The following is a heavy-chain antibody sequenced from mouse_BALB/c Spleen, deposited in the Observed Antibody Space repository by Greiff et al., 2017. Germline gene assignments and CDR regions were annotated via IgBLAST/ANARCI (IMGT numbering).Heavy chain of an antibody. J-gene: IGHJ1*01. CDR3: ARTAYYGYWYFDV. Sequence: EVQLQQSGAELVKPGASVKLSCTASGFDIKDTYMHWVKQRPEQGLEWIGRIDPANGNTKYDPKFQGKATITADTSSNTAYLQLSSLTSEDTAVYYCARTAYYGYWYFDVWGEGTTVTVSS. V-gene: IGHV14-3*02. D-gene: IGHD1-1*01. CDR2: IDPANGNT. CDR1: GFDIKDTY.